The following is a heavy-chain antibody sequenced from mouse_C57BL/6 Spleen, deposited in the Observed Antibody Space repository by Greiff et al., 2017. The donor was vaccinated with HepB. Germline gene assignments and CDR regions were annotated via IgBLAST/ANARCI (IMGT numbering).Heavy chain of an antibody. D-gene: IGHD1-1*01. CDR1: GYTFTDYY. V-gene: IGHV1-19*01. Sequence: VQLKESGPVLVKPGASVKMSCKASGYTFTDYYMNWVKQSHGKSLEWIGVINPYNGGTSYNQKFKGKATLTVDKSSSTAYMELNSLTSEDSAVYYCAREGYYYGSSSYYFDYWGQGTTLTVSS. CDR2: INPYNGGT. J-gene: IGHJ2*01. CDR3: AREGYYYGSSSYYFDY.